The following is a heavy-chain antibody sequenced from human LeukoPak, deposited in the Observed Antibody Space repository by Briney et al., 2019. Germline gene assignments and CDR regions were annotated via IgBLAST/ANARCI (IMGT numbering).Heavy chain of an antibody. CDR3: AKNPLVSGTIYFDS. D-gene: IGHD6-19*01. J-gene: IGHJ4*02. CDR2: ISGSGDNR. CDR1: GFTFSSHA. Sequence: PGGSLRLSCAASGFTFSSHAMSWVRQAPGKGLEWVSSISGSGDNRNYADSVKGRFTISRDNSKSTLYLEMNSLRAEDTAIYYCAKNPLVSGTIYFDSWDQGTLLTVSS. V-gene: IGHV3-23*01.